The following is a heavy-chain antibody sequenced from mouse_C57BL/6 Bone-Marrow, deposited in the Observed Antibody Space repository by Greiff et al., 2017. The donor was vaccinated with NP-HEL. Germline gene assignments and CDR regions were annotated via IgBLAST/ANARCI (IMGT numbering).Heavy chain of an antibody. CDR3: ARSPIYYDLYYYAMDY. CDR2: ISYSGST. V-gene: IGHV3-8*01. J-gene: IGHJ4*01. D-gene: IGHD2-4*01. Sequence: EVKLQESGPGLAKPSQTLSLTCSVTGYSITSDYWNWIRKFPGNKLEYMGYISYSGSTYYNPSLNSRISITRDTSKNQYYLQLNSVTTEDTATYYCARSPIYYDLYYYAMDYWGQGTSVTVSS. CDR1: GYSITSDY.